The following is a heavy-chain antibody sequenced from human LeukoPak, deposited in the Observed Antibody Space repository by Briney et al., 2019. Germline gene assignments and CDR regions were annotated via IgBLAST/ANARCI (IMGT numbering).Heavy chain of an antibody. D-gene: IGHD1-26*01. CDR3: GVLEWGLGY. J-gene: IGHJ4*02. V-gene: IGHV3-23*01. Sequence: GGSLRLSCAPSGFTFSSYSMNWVRPAPRVWRGWVSDTIGRGGTFIADSVKGRFTFSRANSKATPNLQMKSLGLEDTAVFSCGVLEWGLGYWGQGTLVTVSS. CDR1: GFTFSSYS. CDR2: TIGRGGT.